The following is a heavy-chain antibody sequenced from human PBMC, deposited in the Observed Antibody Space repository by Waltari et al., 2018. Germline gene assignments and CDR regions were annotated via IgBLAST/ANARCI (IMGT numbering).Heavy chain of an antibody. CDR3: ARDPIYDFWSGYVGPYYYGMDV. J-gene: IGHJ6*02. CDR2: IYSGGST. CDR1: GFTVSSNY. D-gene: IGHD3-3*01. Sequence: EVQLVESGGGLIQPGGSLSLSCAASGFTVSSNYMSWVRQAPGKGLEWVSVIYSGGSTYYADSVKGRFTISRDNSKNTLYLQMNSLRAEDTAVYYCARDPIYDFWSGYVGPYYYGMDVWGQGTTVTVSS. V-gene: IGHV3-53*01.